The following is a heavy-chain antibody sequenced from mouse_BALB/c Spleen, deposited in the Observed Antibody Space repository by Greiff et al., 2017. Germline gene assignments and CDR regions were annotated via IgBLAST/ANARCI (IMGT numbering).Heavy chain of an antibody. J-gene: IGHJ3*01. CDR1: GYTFTDYV. D-gene: IGHD2-1*01. Sequence: VQLQPSGPELVKPGASVKMSCKASGYTFTDYVISWVKQRTGQGLEWIGEFYPGSGSTYYNEKFKGKATLTADKSSNTGYIQLRSLTSEDSAVFLCGREGDGNTIAYWGQGTLVTVPA. V-gene: IGHV1-77*01. CDR2: FYPGSGST. CDR3: GREGDGNTIAY.